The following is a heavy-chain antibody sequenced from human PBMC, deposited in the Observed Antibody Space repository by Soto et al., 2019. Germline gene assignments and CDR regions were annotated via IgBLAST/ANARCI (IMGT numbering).Heavy chain of an antibody. CDR3: ARFSGTANYFDY. Sequence: ASVKVSCKASGHTFTSYHMHWVRQAPGQGLEWMGIINPSGGSTSYAQKLQGRVTMTRDTSTSTVYMELSSLRSEDTAVYYCARFSGTANYFDYWGQGNLVTVSS. D-gene: IGHD5-12*01. V-gene: IGHV1-46*03. J-gene: IGHJ4*02. CDR2: INPSGGST. CDR1: GHTFTSYH.